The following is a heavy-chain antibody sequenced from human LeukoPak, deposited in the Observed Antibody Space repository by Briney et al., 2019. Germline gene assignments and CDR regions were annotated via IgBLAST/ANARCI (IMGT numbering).Heavy chain of an antibody. CDR3: AKDYCTITTCSFDS. D-gene: IGHD2-2*01. J-gene: IGHJ4*02. CDR2: ISGSGDTT. CDR1: GFTFSSYA. Sequence: GGSLRLSCAASGFTFSSYAMSWVRQAPGKGLEWVSGISGSGDTTYYADSVKVRFTISRDNSNNTLYLQMNILRAEDTAVYYCAKDYCTITTCSFDSWGQGTLVTVSS. V-gene: IGHV3-23*01.